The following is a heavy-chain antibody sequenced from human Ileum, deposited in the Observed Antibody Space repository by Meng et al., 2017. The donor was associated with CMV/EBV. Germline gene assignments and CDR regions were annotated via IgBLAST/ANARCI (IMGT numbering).Heavy chain of an antibody. CDR2: VYSSGST. Sequence: LEGFGPGLVKASETLSLLCSVSGGSISGYHWNWNRQSAGKGLEWIGRVYSSGSTNFNPSLKSRLTMSVDTSTNQVSLDLSSVTAADTAVYYCARSDYSGNYFALDYWGPGSLVTVSS. V-gene: IGHV4-4*07. J-gene: IGHJ4*02. D-gene: IGHD1-26*01. CDR3: ARSDYSGNYFALDY. CDR1: GGSISGYH.